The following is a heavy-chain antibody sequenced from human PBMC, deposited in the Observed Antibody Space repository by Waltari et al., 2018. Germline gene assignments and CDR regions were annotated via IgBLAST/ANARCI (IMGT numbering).Heavy chain of an antibody. J-gene: IGHJ4*02. CDR1: GGSFSGYY. V-gene: IGHV4-34*01. CDR3: ARHKMYYYGSGSFFDY. Sequence: QVQLQPWGAGLLTPSETLSLTCAVYGGSFSGYYWSWIRQPPGKGLEWIGEINHSGSTNYNPSLKSRVTISVDTSKNQFSLKLSSVTAADTAVYYCARHKMYYYGSGSFFDYWGQGTLVTVSS. D-gene: IGHD3-10*01. CDR2: INHSGST.